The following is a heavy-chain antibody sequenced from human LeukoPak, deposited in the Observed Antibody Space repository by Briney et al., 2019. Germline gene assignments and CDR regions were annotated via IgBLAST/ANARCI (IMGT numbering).Heavy chain of an antibody. CDR1: GGTFSSYA. CDR3: ATHSPYSSGWQNWFDP. V-gene: IGHV1-69*04. CDR2: IIPILGIA. Sequence: SVKVSCKASGGTFSSYAISWVRQAPGQGLEWMGRIIPILGIANYAQKFQGRATITADKSTSTAYMELSSLRSEDTAVYYCATHSPYSSGWQNWFDPWGQGTLVTVSS. D-gene: IGHD6-19*01. J-gene: IGHJ5*02.